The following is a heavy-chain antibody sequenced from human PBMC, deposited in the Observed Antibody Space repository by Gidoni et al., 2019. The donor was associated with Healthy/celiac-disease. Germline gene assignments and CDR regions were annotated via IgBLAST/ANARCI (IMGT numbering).Heavy chain of an antibody. J-gene: IGHJ4*02. V-gene: IGHV2-5*02. CDR2: IYWDDDK. Sequence: QITLKESGPTLVKPTQTLTLPCTFSGFSLSTSGVGVGWIRQPPGKALEWLALIYWDDDKRYSPSLKSRLTITKDTSKNQVVLTMTNMDPVDTATYYCAHAHLYYDILTGPFDYWGQGTLVTVSS. CDR3: AHAHLYYDILTGPFDY. CDR1: GFSLSTSGVG. D-gene: IGHD3-9*01.